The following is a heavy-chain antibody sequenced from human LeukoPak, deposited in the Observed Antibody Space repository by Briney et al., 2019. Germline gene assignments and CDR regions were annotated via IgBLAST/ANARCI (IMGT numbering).Heavy chain of an antibody. CDR3: AGVGPTIL. Sequence: PSETLSLTCTVSGGSISSYYWSWIRQPPGKGLEWIGYIYYSGSTNYNPSLKSRVTMSVDTSKNQFSLKLSSVTAADTAVYCCAGVGPTILWGQGTLVTVSS. J-gene: IGHJ4*02. D-gene: IGHD1-26*01. CDR1: GGSISSYY. V-gene: IGHV4-59*01. CDR2: IYYSGST.